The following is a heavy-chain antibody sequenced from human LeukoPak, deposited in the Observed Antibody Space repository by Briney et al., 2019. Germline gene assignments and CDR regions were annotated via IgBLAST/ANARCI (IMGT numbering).Heavy chain of an antibody. CDR3: VRSAKTFDC. J-gene: IGHJ4*02. CDR2: IKHDGTEK. Sequence: GGSLRLSCAASGFTFSSSWMSWVRQAPGKGLEWVANIKHDGTEKYCVDSVKGRFTISRDNAKNSLYLQMNSLRAEDTAVYYCVRSAKTFDCWGQGTLVTVSS. V-gene: IGHV3-7*01. CDR1: GFTFSSSW.